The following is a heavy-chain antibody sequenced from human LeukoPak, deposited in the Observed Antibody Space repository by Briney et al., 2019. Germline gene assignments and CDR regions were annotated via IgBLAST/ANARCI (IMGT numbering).Heavy chain of an antibody. V-gene: IGHV5-10-1*01. CDR2: IDPSDSYT. D-gene: IGHD1-1*01. J-gene: IGHJ5*01. Sequence: GESLRISCRGSGYSFTSYWISWVRQMPGKGLEWMGRIDPSDSYTNYSPSFQGHVTISADKSIGTAYLQWSSLRASDTAMYYCARHFSGTTTALFDSWGQGTLVTVSS. CDR3: ARHFSGTTTALFDS. CDR1: GYSFTSYW.